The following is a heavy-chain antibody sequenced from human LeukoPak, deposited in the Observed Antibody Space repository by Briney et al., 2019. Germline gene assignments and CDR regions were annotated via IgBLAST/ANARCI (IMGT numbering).Heavy chain of an antibody. CDR1: GFSLTTSGVG. CDR3: AYRRVGVVVAATGTQGSEYYFDY. CDR2: IYWDDDE. J-gene: IGHJ4*02. V-gene: IGHV2-5*02. Sequence: SGPTLVKPTQTLTLTCTFSGFSLTTSGVGVGWIRQPPGKALEWLALIYWDDDERYSPSLKSRLTITKDTSKNQVVLTMTNMDPVDTATYYCAYRRVGVVVAATGTQGSEYYFDYWGQGTLVTVSS. D-gene: IGHD2-15*01.